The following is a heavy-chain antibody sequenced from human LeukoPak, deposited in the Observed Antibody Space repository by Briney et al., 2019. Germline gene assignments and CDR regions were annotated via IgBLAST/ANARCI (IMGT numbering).Heavy chain of an antibody. Sequence: ASVKVSCKASGGTFSSYAISWVRQAPGQGLEWMGRIIPILGIANYAQKFQGRVTITADKSTSTAYMELSSLRSEDTAVYYCATKNGQGWDHYGSATDYWGQGTLVTVSS. CDR2: IIPILGIA. D-gene: IGHD3-10*01. J-gene: IGHJ4*02. CDR1: GGTFSSYA. V-gene: IGHV1-69*04. CDR3: ATKNGQGWDHYGSATDY.